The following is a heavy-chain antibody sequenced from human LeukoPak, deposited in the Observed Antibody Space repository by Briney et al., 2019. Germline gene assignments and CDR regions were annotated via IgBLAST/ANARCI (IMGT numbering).Heavy chain of an antibody. CDR3: AVIGYYDILTGYYDFDY. D-gene: IGHD3-9*01. Sequence: GGSLRLSCAASGFTFSSYSMNWVRQASGKGLEWVSSISSSSSYIYYADSVKGRFTISRDNAKNSLYLQMNSLRAEDTAVYYCAVIGYYDILTGYYDFDYWGQGTLVTVSS. CDR1: GFTFSSYS. J-gene: IGHJ4*02. V-gene: IGHV3-21*01. CDR2: ISSSSSYI.